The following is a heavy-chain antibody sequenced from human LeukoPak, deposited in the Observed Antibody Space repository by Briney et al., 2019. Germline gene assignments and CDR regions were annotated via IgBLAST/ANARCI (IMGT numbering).Heavy chain of an antibody. V-gene: IGHV3-21*01. Sequence: GGSLRLSCAASGFTFSSYSMNWVRQAPGKGLEWVSSISSSSSYIYYADSVKGRFTISRDNAKNSLCLQMNSLRAEDTAVYYCAKDPTHFRVWDDYDSNVLNCWGQGTLVTVSS. CDR3: AKDPTHFRVWDDYDSNVLNC. D-gene: IGHD3-22*01. J-gene: IGHJ4*02. CDR2: ISSSSSYI. CDR1: GFTFSSYS.